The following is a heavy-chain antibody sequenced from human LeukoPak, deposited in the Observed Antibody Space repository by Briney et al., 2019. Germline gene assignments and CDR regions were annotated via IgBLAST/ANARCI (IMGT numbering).Heavy chain of an antibody. J-gene: IGHJ3*02. D-gene: IGHD3-9*01. CDR2: MNPNSGNT. Sequence: GASVKVSCKASGYTFTSYDINWVRQATGQGLEWMGWMNPNSGNTGYAQKFQGRVTMTRNTPISTAYMELSSLRSEDTAVYYCARRLYHYYDILTGYPNDAFDIWGQGTMVTVSS. CDR3: ARRLYHYYDILTGYPNDAFDI. V-gene: IGHV1-8*01. CDR1: GYTFTSYD.